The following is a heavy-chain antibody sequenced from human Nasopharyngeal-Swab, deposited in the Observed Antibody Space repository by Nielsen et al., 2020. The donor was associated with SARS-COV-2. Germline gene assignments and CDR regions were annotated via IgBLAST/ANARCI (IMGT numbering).Heavy chain of an antibody. CDR2: VKQDGSEK. CDR3: ARDDSGFDMLDY. V-gene: IGHV3-7*01. Sequence: GESLKISCAASGFTLSRYWMSWVRQAPGKGLEWVASVKQDGSEKYSVDSVRGRFTISRDNTKNSVYPQMNNLRAEDTAVYYCARDDSGFDMLDYWGQGTLVIVSS. CDR1: GFTLSRYW. D-gene: IGHD5-12*01. J-gene: IGHJ4*02.